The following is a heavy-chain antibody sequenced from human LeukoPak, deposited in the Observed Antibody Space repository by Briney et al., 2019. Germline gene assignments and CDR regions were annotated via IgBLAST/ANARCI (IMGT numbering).Heavy chain of an antibody. J-gene: IGHJ4*02. CDR1: GYSFTTYW. Sequence: GESLKISCSASGYSFTTYWIGWVRHMPGKGLEWMGIIYPGDSDTRYSPSFQGQVTISADKSISTAYLQWSSLKASDTAIYYCARRVADSWYFDYWGQGTLVTVSS. CDR3: ARRVADSWYFDY. V-gene: IGHV5-51*01. D-gene: IGHD6-13*01. CDR2: IYPGDSDT.